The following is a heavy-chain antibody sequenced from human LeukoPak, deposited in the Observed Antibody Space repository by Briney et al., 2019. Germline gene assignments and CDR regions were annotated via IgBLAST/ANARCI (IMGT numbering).Heavy chain of an antibody. CDR2: INPNSDGR. CDR1: GYRFGDYY. V-gene: IGHV1-2*02. CDR3: ARTPLGGHFYMDV. J-gene: IGHJ6*03. Sequence: ASVKVSCKASGYRFGDYYIHWVRQAPGQGLEWMGWINPNSDGRNYAQKFKDRVIMTWDTSISTAYMALSSLRSDDTAVFYCARTPLGGHFYMDVWGNGTAVIVSS. D-gene: IGHD2-15*01.